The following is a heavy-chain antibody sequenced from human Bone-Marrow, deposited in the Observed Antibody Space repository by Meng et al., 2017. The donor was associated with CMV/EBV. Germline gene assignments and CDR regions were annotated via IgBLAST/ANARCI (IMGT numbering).Heavy chain of an antibody. CDR3: ARDRLRYNWNFYLDY. CDR1: GGTFSSYA. CDR2: IIPIFGTA. J-gene: IGHJ4*02. D-gene: IGHD1-7*01. V-gene: IGHV1-69*05. Sequence: SVKVSCKASGGTFSSYAISWVRQAPGQGLEWMGGIIPIFGTANYAQKFQGRVTITTDESTSTAYMELSSPRSEDTAVYYCARDRLRYNWNFYLDYWGQGTLVTVSS.